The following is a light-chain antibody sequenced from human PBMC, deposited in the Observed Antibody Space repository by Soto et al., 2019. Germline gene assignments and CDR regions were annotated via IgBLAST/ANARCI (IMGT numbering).Light chain of an antibody. CDR1: QNVYNN. J-gene: IGKJ4*01. Sequence: DIGMTQSPATLSVSPGEGATLSCKASQNVYNNLAWYQQRPGQPPRLLIYDASTRATGISARFSGSGYGTEFTLTISSLQSEDFAVYFCQQCRNWPLTFGGGTKVDIK. CDR2: DAS. CDR3: QQCRNWPLT. V-gene: IGKV3-15*01.